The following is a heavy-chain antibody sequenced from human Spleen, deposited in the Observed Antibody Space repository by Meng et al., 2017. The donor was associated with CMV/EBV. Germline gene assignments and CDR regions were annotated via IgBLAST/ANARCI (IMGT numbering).Heavy chain of an antibody. CDR2: ISRGGSAT. J-gene: IGHJ5*02. Sequence: SGFTFRSPAMSWFRQAAGKGLEWVSAISRGGSATYYAASGKGRFTISRDNSKNTLYLQMSSLRVEDTAIYYCAIVGSCSTTSCYIDPWGQGTLVTVSS. CDR1: GFTFRSPA. V-gene: IGHV3-23*01. D-gene: IGHD2-2*01. CDR3: AIVGSCSTTSCYIDP.